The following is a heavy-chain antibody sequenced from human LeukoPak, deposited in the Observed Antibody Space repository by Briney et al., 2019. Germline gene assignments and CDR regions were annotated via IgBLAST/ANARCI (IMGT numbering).Heavy chain of an antibody. CDR2: IYTSGTT. J-gene: IGHJ4*02. V-gene: IGHV4-59*10. D-gene: IGHD3-10*01. CDR1: GESFSGYC. CDR3: ARAEGSGSGAYTLDY. Sequence: SETLSLTCAVHGESFSGYCWSWIRQPAGRGLEWIGHIYTSGTTHYNPSLKNRVTISLDTSKSQFSLQLNSVTAADSAVYYCARAEGSGSGAYTLDYWGQGILVTVSS.